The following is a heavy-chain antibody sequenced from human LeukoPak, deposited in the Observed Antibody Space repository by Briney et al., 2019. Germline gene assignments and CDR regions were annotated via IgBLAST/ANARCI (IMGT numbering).Heavy chain of an antibody. CDR2: ISSSGSTI. CDR3: ARGSHLNSSSWYGGNDY. Sequence: GGSLRLSCAPSGFTFSSYEMNWVRQAPGKGLEWVSYISSSGSTIYYADSVKGRFTISRDNAKNSLYLQMNSLRAEDTAVYYCARGSHLNSSSWYGGNDYWGQGTLVTVSS. D-gene: IGHD6-13*01. CDR1: GFTFSSYE. V-gene: IGHV3-48*03. J-gene: IGHJ4*02.